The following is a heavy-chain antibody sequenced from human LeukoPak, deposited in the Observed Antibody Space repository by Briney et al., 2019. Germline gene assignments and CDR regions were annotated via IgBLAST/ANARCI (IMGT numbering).Heavy chain of an antibody. CDR3: ARGIAVAGTDY. J-gene: IGHJ4*02. D-gene: IGHD6-19*01. Sequence: GGSLRLSCAASGFTFSSYWIHWVRQAPGKGLVWVSRINSDGSSTSYADSVKGRFTISRDNAKNTLYLQMNSLRAEDTAVYYCARGIAVAGTDYWGQGTLVTVSS. CDR1: GFTFSSYW. CDR2: INSDGSST. V-gene: IGHV3-74*01.